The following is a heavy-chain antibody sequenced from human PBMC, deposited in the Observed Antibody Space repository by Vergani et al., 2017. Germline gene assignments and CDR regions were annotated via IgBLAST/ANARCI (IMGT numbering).Heavy chain of an antibody. V-gene: IGHV1-46*01. D-gene: IGHD6-13*01. CDR1: GYTFTSYD. J-gene: IGHJ4*02. CDR3: ARTATYSSSWYMTDY. CDR2: INPSGGST. Sequence: QVQLVQSGAEVKKPGASVKVSCKASGYTFTSYDINWVRQATGQGLEWMGIINPSGGSTSYAQKFQVRVTMTRDTSTSTAYMELRSLRSDDTAVYYCARTATYSSSWYMTDYWGQGTLVTVSS.